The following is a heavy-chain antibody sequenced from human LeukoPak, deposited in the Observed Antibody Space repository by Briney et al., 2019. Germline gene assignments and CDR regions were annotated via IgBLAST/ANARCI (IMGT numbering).Heavy chain of an antibody. Sequence: ASVTVSCTASGYTFTSYAMHWVRQAPGQRLEWMGWINAGNGNTKYSQKFQGRVTITRDTSASTAYMELSSLRSEDTAVYYCARDGYSSGWYNWFDPWGQGTLVTVSS. CDR3: ARDGYSSGWYNWFDP. J-gene: IGHJ5*02. D-gene: IGHD6-19*01. CDR1: GYTFTSYA. CDR2: INAGNGNT. V-gene: IGHV1-3*01.